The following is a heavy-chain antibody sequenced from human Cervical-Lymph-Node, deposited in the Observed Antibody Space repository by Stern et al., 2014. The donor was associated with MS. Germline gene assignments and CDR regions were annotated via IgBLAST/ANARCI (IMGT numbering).Heavy chain of an antibody. CDR1: GYTFTNYG. CDR3: ARDVGLRIGYYYGMDV. V-gene: IGHV1-18*04. Sequence: VQLVESGSEVKKPGASVKVSCKASGYTFTNYGMSWVRQAPGQGLEWMGWISADSGDTKYAPKVQGRVTMTTDTSTSTAYMELRSLRSDDTAVYYCARDVGLRIGYYYGMDVWGQGTTVTVSS. J-gene: IGHJ6*02. CDR2: ISADSGDT. D-gene: IGHD2/OR15-2a*01.